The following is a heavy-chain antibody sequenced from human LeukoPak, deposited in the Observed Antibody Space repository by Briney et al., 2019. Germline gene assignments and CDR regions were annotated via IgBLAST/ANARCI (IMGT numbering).Heavy chain of an antibody. J-gene: IGHJ4*02. CDR3: ARGYSGSSYYFDV. CDR2: IYYSGST. V-gene: IGHV4-59*01. Sequence: SETLSLTCIVSGGSISTYYWSWIRQPPGKGLEWIGYIYYSGSTNYNPSLESRVTISADTSKNHFSLNVTSVTAADTAVYYCARGYSGSSYYFDVWGQGTLVTVSS. CDR1: GGSISTYY. D-gene: IGHD5-12*01.